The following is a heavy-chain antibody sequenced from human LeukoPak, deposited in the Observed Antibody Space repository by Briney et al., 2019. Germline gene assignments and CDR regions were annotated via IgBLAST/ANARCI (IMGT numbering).Heavy chain of an antibody. CDR1: GFIVNNKY. D-gene: IGHD2-15*01. Sequence: GGSLRLSCAASGFIVNNKYMTWVRQAPGKGLEWVSLIYNDGRTYYADSVKGRCTISRDNSKNTLCLQMNSLRAEDTAVYYCAKDGSRAWDIGFQHWGQGTLVTVSS. CDR3: AKDGSRAWDIGFQH. J-gene: IGHJ1*01. V-gene: IGHV3-53*01. CDR2: IYNDGRT.